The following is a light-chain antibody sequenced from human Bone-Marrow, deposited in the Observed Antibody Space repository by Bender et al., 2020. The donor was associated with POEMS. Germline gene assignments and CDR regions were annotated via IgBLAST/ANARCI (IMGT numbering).Light chain of an antibody. CDR3: VAWDASLNGWV. CDR2: RNN. V-gene: IGLV1-47*01. J-gene: IGLJ3*02. CDR1: SSNIGSNF. Sequence: QSVLTQPPSASGTPGQRVTISCSGSSSNIGSNFVYWYQQLPGTAPKVLIYRNNQRPSGVPDRFSGSKSGTSASLAITGLQSDDEAIYFCVAWDASLNGWVFGGGTKLTVL.